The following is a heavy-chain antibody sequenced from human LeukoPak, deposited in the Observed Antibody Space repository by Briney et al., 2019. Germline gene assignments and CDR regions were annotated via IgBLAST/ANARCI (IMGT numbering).Heavy chain of an antibody. D-gene: IGHD3-22*01. CDR3: AKDSSHYYDSRGDYFDY. V-gene: IGHV3-23*01. Sequence: PGGSLRLSCAASGFTFSSYAMSWVRQAPGKGLEWVSAISGSGGSTYYADSVKGRFTISRDNSKNTLYLQMNSLRAEDTAVYYCAKDSSHYYDSRGDYFDYWGQGTLVTVSS. J-gene: IGHJ4*02. CDR2: ISGSGGST. CDR1: GFTFSSYA.